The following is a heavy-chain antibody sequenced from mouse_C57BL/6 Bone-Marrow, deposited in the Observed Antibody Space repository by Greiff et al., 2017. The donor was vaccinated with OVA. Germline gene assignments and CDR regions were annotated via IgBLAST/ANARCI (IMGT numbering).Heavy chain of an antibody. V-gene: IGHV1-82*01. CDR1: GSAFSRSW. CDR2: IYPGDGDT. CDR3: ARKGIYYDYLYDY. D-gene: IGHD2-4*01. J-gene: IGHJ2*01. Sequence: VQLQQSGPELVKPGASVKISCKASGSAFSRSWLNWVKQRPGKGLEWIGRIYPGDGDTNYNGKFKGKATLTADKSSSTAYMQLSSLTSEDAAVYFCARKGIYYDYLYDYWGQGTTLTVSS.